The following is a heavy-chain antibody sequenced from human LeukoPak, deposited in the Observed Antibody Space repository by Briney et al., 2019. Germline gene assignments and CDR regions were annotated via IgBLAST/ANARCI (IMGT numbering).Heavy chain of an antibody. CDR1: GTSIRSSSMY. CDR2: VYYTGST. J-gene: IGHJ4*02. V-gene: IGHV4-39*01. CDR3: ARHVAYYYDSSGYPDF. D-gene: IGHD3-22*01. Sequence: SETLSLTCTVSGTSIRSSSMYWGWIRQPPGKGLEWLGSVYYTGSTFHNPSLKRRVTIPVDTSKNQFSLRLTSVTAADTAIYYCARHVAYYYDSSGYPDFWGQGTLVTVSS.